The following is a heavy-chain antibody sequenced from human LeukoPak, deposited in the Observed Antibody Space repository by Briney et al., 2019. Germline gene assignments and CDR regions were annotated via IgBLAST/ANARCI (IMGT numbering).Heavy chain of an antibody. J-gene: IGHJ4*02. CDR1: GFDFSIYG. Sequence: PGESLRLSCAASGFDFSIYGMNWVRQAPGKGLEWVSSINSRGNHIYYSDSLKGRFTISRDNARSSLYLQMSSLRAEDTAVYYCARRGEHGSGSDWLWGQGTLVTVSS. CDR3: ARRGEHGSGSDWL. CDR2: INSRGNHI. V-gene: IGHV3-21*01. D-gene: IGHD3-10*01.